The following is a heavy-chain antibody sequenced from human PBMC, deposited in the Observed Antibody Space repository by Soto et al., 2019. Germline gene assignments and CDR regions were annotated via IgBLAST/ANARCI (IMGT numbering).Heavy chain of an antibody. J-gene: IGHJ4*02. CDR1: GGSISSYY. D-gene: IGHD3-3*01. CDR2: IYYSGST. V-gene: IGHV4-59*01. Sequence: SETLSLTCTVSGGSISSYYWSWIRQPPGKGLEWIGYIYYSGSTNYNPSLKSRVTISVDMSKDQFSLKLSSVTAADTAVYYCARVRYFWSGYPSLFDYWGQGTLVTVSS. CDR3: ARVRYFWSGYPSLFDY.